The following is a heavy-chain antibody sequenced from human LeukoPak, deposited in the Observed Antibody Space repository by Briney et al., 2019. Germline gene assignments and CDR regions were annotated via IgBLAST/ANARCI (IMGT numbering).Heavy chain of an antibody. CDR2: IYYSGST. D-gene: IGHD2-2*01. V-gene: IGHV4-39*07. CDR3: ARDRGPGYCSSTSCHPRWFDP. J-gene: IGHJ5*02. CDR1: GGSISSSSYY. Sequence: SETLSLTCTVSGGSISSSSYYWGWIRQPPGKGLEWIGSIYYSGSTYYNPSLKSRVTMSVDTSKNQFSLKLSSVTAADTAVYYCARDRGPGYCSSTSCHPRWFDPWGQGTLVTVSS.